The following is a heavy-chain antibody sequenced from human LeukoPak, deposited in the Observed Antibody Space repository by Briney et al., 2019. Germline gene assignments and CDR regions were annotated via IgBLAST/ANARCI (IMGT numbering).Heavy chain of an antibody. J-gene: IGHJ4*02. CDR2: ISSSSSYI. V-gene: IGHV3-21*01. CDR1: GFTFSVYS. Sequence: GGSLRLSCAASGFTFSVYSMIWVRQAPGKGLEWVSSISSSSSYIYYADSVKGRFTISRDNAKNSLYLQMNSLRAEDTAVYYCAKDLGGDYGPHIDYWGQGTLVTVSS. CDR3: AKDLGGDYGPHIDY. D-gene: IGHD4-17*01.